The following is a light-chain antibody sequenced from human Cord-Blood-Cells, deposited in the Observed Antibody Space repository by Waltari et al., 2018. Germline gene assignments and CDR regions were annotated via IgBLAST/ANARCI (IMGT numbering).Light chain of an antibody. J-gene: IGKJ4*01. CDR1: QSVSSN. V-gene: IGKV3-15*01. CDR3: QQYNNWPLT. CDR2: GAS. Sequence: EIVLTQSPATLSVSPGERATLYCRASQSVSSNLAWYQQKPGQDPRLLISGASTRATGIPARFSGSGSGTEFTLTISSMQSEDFAVYYCQQYNNWPLTFGGGTKVEIK.